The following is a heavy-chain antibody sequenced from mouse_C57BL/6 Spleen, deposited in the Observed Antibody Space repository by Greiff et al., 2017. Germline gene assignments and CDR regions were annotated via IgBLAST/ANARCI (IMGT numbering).Heavy chain of an antibody. Sequence: EVQLQQSGTVLARPGASVKMSCKTSGYTFTSYWMHWVKQRPGQGLEWIGAIYPGNSDTSYNQKFKGKAKLTAVTSASTAYMELSSLTNEDSAVYYCTRSQGSSYAMDYWGQGTSVTVSS. CDR3: TRSQGSSYAMDY. D-gene: IGHD1-1*01. CDR2: IYPGNSDT. CDR1: GYTFTSYW. V-gene: IGHV1-5*01. J-gene: IGHJ4*01.